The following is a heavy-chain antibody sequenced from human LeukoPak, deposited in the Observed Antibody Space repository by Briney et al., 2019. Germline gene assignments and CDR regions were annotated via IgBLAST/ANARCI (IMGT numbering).Heavy chain of an antibody. CDR3: ARTSGWYRGGNDY. J-gene: IGHJ4*02. D-gene: IGHD6-19*01. Sequence: SETLSLTCAVYGGSFSGYYWSWIRQPPGKGLEWIGEINHSGSTNYNPSLKSRVTISVDTSKNQFSLKLSSVTAADTAVYYCARTSGWYRGGNDYWGQGTLVTVSS. V-gene: IGHV4-34*01. CDR1: GGSFSGYY. CDR2: INHSGST.